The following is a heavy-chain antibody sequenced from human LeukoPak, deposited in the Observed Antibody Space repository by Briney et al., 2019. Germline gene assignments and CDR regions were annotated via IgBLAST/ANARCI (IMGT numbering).Heavy chain of an antibody. CDR1: GFSFNSYS. J-gene: IGHJ4*02. D-gene: IGHD1-1*01. CDR2: ISSTSSYI. V-gene: IGHV3-21*01. CDR3: ARKGNWNYDY. Sequence: PGGSLRLSCTASGFSFNSYSMNWVRRAPGKGLEWVSSISSTSSYIHYADSVKGRFTISRDNARNSLYLQMNSLRVEDTAVYYCARKGNWNYDYWGQGTLVTVSS.